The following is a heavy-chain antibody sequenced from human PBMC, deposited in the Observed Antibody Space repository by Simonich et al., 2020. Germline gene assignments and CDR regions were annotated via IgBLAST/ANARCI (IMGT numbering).Heavy chain of an antibody. CDR3: ASSKLATIDY. J-gene: IGHJ4*02. CDR1: GYTFTGYY. CDR2: INTNIGGT. Sequence: QVQLAQSGAEVKKPGASVKVSCKASGYTFTGYYMHWVRQAPGQGLEWMGRINTNIGGTNYAKTFQGRVTMTRDTSISTAYMELGRLRSDDTAVYYCASSKLATIDYWGQGTLVTVSS. V-gene: IGHV1-2*02. D-gene: IGHD5-12*01.